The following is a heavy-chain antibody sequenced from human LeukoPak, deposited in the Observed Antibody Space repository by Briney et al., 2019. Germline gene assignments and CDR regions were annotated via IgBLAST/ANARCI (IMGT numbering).Heavy chain of an antibody. J-gene: IGHJ4*02. CDR2: IYYSGST. CDR1: GGSISSSSYY. V-gene: IGHV4-39*01. D-gene: IGHD4-17*01. Sequence: PSETLSLTCTVSGGSISSSSYYWGWVRQPPGEGLGWIGSIYYSGSTYYNPSLKSRVTISVDTSKNQFSLKLSSVTAADTAVYYCARDYGDLNYWGQGTLVTVSS. CDR3: ARDYGDLNY.